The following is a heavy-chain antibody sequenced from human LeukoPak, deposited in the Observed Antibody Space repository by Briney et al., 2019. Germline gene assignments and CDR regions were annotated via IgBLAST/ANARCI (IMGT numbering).Heavy chain of an antibody. CDR2: LRYDGSNQ. J-gene: IGHJ4*02. Sequence: GGSLRLSCAASGFTFSSYGMHWVRQAPGKGLQWVSFLRYDGSNQYYADPVKGRFTISRDNSKNTLYLQMNSLRAEDTAVYYCAGIWFGEFLDYWGPGTLVTVSS. CDR3: AGIWFGEFLDY. V-gene: IGHV3-30*02. CDR1: GFTFSSYG. D-gene: IGHD3-10*01.